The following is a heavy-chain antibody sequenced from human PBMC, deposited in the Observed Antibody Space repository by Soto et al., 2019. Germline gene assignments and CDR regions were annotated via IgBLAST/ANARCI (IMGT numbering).Heavy chain of an antibody. Sequence: PSESMYMTGLIYSGACRGYYWRYIRQNPGKGLEWIGEISQSGNTNYSPSLKSRVSISIDTSKKQFSLNLASVSAADTAVYYCARAPKVSGSSQTRPDFWGQGTLVTVSS. D-gene: IGHD6-6*01. CDR1: SGACRGYY. CDR3: ARAPKVSGSSQTRPDF. CDR2: ISQSGNT. V-gene: IGHV4-34*01. J-gene: IGHJ4*02.